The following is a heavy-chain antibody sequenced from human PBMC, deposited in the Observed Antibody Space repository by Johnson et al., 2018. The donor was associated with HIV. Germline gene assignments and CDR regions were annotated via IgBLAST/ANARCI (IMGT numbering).Heavy chain of an antibody. Sequence: QVQLVESGGGVVQPGRSLRLSCAASGFTFSSYAMHWVRQAPGKGLEWVAVISYDGSEKYYADSVKGRFTISRESSKYTLYLQVNSLRAEDTAVYYCARGSRYTHDNDDVYLLHAFDIWGQGTVVTFSS. CDR3: ARGSRYTHDNDDVYLLHAFDI. CDR1: GFTFSSYA. V-gene: IGHV3-30*04. J-gene: IGHJ3*02. D-gene: IGHD3-16*01. CDR2: ISYDGSEK.